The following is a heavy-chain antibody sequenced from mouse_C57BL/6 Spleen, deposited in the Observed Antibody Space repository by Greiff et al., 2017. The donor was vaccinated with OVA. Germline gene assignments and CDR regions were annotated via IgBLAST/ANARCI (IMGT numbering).Heavy chain of an antibody. J-gene: IGHJ4*01. D-gene: IGHD2-3*01. CDR3: VRQDGPPYYAMDY. Sequence: EVKVVESGGGLVQPKGSLKLSCAASGFSFNTYAMNWVRQAPGKGLEWVARIRSKSNNYATYYADSVKDRFTISRDDSESMLYLQMNNLKTEDTAMYYCVRQDGPPYYAMDYWGQGTSVTVSS. CDR2: IRSKSNNYAT. V-gene: IGHV10-1*01. CDR1: GFSFNTYA.